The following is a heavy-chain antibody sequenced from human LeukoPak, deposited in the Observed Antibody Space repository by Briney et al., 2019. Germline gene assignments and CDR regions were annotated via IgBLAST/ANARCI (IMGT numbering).Heavy chain of an antibody. CDR3: ARDRSCTGGSCYMDV. CDR2: ISGSGDNT. Sequence: GGSLRLSCAASGFTFSTYAMSWVRQAPGKGLEWVSGISGSGDNTNYADSVKGRFTISRDNSKNTLSLQISSLRVEDTAVYYCARDRSCTGGSCYMDVWGRGTTVTVSS. V-gene: IGHV3-23*01. J-gene: IGHJ6*03. D-gene: IGHD2-15*01. CDR1: GFTFSTYA.